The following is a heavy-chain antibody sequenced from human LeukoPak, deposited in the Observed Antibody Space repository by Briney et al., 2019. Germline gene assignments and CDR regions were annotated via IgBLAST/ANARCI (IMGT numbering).Heavy chain of an antibody. CDR2: IKGDGIST. D-gene: IGHD2-15*01. Sequence: GGSLRLSCAASGFDFSSNWMHWVRHAPGQGLVWVSRIKGDGISTNYADSVKGRFTISRDIAKNTLYLQMNSLKTEDAAVYYCTTDSDCSGGSCYSDYYYYGMDVWGQGTTVTVSS. J-gene: IGHJ6*02. CDR3: TTDSDCSGGSCYSDYYYYGMDV. CDR1: GFDFSSNW. V-gene: IGHV3-74*01.